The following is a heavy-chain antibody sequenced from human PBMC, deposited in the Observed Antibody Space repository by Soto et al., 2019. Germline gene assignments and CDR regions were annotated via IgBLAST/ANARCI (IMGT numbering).Heavy chain of an antibody. V-gene: IGHV4-59*08. CDR2: IYYSGST. D-gene: IGHD4-17*01. J-gene: IGHJ5*02. CDR3: ARSTTVPTWGWFDP. CDR1: GGSISSYY. Sequence: QVQLQESGPGLVKPSETLSLTCTVSGGSISSYYWSWIRQPPGKGLEWIGYIYYSGSTNYNPSLKSRVTISVDTSKNQFSLKLSSVIAADTAVYYCARSTTVPTWGWFDPWGQGTLVTVSS.